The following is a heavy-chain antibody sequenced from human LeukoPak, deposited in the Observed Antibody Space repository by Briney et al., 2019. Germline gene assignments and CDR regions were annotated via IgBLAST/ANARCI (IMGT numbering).Heavy chain of an antibody. Sequence: GGSLRLSCAASGFTFKTYAMNWVRQAPGKGLEWVSTISGTSGSTYYADSVRGRFTISRDTSKNTLYLQMNSLRAEDTAVYYCAKDTSSWPQTYFDYWGQGTLVTVSS. D-gene: IGHD6-13*01. J-gene: IGHJ4*02. CDR3: AKDTSSWPQTYFDY. V-gene: IGHV3-23*01. CDR2: ISGTSGST. CDR1: GFTFKTYA.